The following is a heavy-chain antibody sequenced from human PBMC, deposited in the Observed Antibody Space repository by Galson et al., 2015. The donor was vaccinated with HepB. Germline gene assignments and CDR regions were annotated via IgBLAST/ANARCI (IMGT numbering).Heavy chain of an antibody. V-gene: IGHV3-74*01. CDR2: INSNGSIT. CDR1: GFSFSNYW. D-gene: IGHD3-16*01. J-gene: IGHJ4*02. CDR3: VRVGAPR. Sequence: SLRLSCAASGFSFSNYWMHWVRQSPGKGLLWVSRINSNGSITSYADSVKGRFTISRDNPKNTVFLQMNSLRPEDTALYHCVRVGAPRWGQGTLVTLPP.